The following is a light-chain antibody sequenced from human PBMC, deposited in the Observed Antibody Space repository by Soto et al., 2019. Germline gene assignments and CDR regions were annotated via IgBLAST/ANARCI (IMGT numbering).Light chain of an antibody. J-gene: IGKJ4*01. Sequence: IQLTQSPSSLSASVGDRVAITCRASQGISSYLGWYQQKPGKAPNLLIYDASTLHSGVPSRFSGGGSGTDFTLTISSLQPEDFATYYCQQVNSFPLTFGGGTKVDIK. CDR1: QGISSY. CDR2: DAS. V-gene: IGKV1-9*01. CDR3: QQVNSFPLT.